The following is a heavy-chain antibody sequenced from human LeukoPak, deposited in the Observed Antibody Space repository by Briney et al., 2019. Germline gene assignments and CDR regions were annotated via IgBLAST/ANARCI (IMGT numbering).Heavy chain of an antibody. CDR1: GGSISSSSYY. Sequence: SETLSLTCTVSGGSISSSSYYWGWIRQPPGKGLEWIGSIYYSGSTYYNASLKSRLTISVDTSKNQFSLKLSSVTAADTAVYYCARDWDSNYYDSSGYYGDWGQGTLVTVSS. V-gene: IGHV4-39*02. CDR3: ARDWDSNYYDSSGYYGD. J-gene: IGHJ4*02. D-gene: IGHD3-22*01. CDR2: IYYSGST.